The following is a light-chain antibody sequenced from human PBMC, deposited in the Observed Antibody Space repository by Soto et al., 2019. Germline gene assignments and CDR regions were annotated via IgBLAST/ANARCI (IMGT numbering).Light chain of an antibody. J-gene: IGKJ5*01. CDR2: GAS. CDR1: QSVSSD. Sequence: EIVMTQSPATLSVSPGERATLSCLASQSVSSDSAWYHQKPGQAPRLLIYGASTRATGIPARFSGSGSGTEFTLTVTRLEPEDFAVYYCQQYGSSPPVTFGQGTRLEIK. V-gene: IGKV3-15*01. CDR3: QQYGSSPPVT.